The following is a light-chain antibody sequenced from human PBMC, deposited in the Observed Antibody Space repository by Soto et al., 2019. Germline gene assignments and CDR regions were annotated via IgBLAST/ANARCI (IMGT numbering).Light chain of an antibody. CDR2: GAS. CDR1: QSISRS. CDR3: QQYNNWWT. V-gene: IGKV1-5*01. J-gene: IGKJ1*01. Sequence: DIQMTQSPSTLSASVGDRVTITCRASQSISRSLAWYQQKPGKAPNLLIYGASTRATGIPARFSGSGSGTEFTLTISSLQSEDFAVYYCQQYNNWWTFGQGTKVEIK.